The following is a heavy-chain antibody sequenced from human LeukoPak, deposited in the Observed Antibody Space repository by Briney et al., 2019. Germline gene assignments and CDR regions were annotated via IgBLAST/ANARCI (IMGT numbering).Heavy chain of an antibody. V-gene: IGHV4-59*08. CDR2: IYYSGST. CDR1: GGSISTYY. Sequence: SETLSLTCTVSGGSISTYYWSWIRQPPGKGLEWIGYIYYSGSTSYNPSLKSPVTISIDTSKSQFSLKVSSVTAADTAVYCCARRPITAYYFDYWGQGTLVTVSS. J-gene: IGHJ4*02. D-gene: IGHD3-10*01. CDR3: ARRPITAYYFDY.